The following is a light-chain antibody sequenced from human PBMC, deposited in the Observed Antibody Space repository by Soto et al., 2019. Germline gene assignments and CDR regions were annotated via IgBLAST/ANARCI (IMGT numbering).Light chain of an antibody. CDR2: GAS. Sequence: EIVMTQSPATLSVSPGERATLSCRASQSVYSTLAWYQQKPGQAPRLFIYGASTRATGIPARFSGTGSATEFTLTISSLQSEDSAVYYCQQYNKWPLTFGGGTKVEIK. V-gene: IGKV3-15*01. J-gene: IGKJ4*01. CDR1: QSVYST. CDR3: QQYNKWPLT.